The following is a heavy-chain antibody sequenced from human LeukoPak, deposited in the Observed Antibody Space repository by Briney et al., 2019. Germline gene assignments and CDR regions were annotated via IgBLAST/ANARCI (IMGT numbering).Heavy chain of an antibody. D-gene: IGHD1-1*01. Sequence: SQTLSLTCAISGDSVSSNSASWNWIRQSPSRVLELLGRTYYRSKLNSDCALSLKSRITINPDTSKNQFSLHLEYVTPEDTAVYYCARDPDNSYEWGPFDPWGQGTLVTVSS. V-gene: IGHV6-1*01. CDR1: GDSVSSNSAS. J-gene: IGHJ5*02. CDR2: TYYRSKLNS. CDR3: ARDPDNSYEWGPFDP.